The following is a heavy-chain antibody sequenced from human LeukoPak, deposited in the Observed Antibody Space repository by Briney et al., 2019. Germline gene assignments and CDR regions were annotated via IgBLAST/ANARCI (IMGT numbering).Heavy chain of an antibody. CDR2: ISYDGSNK. J-gene: IGHJ4*02. CDR1: GFTLSSYG. V-gene: IGHV3-30*03. Sequence: GGSLRLSCAASGFTLSSYGMHWVRQAPGKGLEWVAVISYDGSNKYYADSVKGRFTISRDNSKNTLYLQMNSLRAEDTAVYYCATTMVQGVIGLSALDYWGQGTLVTVSS. D-gene: IGHD3-10*01. CDR3: ATTMVQGVIGLSALDY.